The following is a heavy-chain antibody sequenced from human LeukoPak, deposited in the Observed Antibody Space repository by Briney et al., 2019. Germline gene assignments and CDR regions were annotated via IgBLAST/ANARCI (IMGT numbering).Heavy chain of an antibody. CDR1: GYTFTNYD. V-gene: IGHV1-8*01. J-gene: IGHJ5*02. D-gene: IGHD3-16*02. CDR2: VNPDSGNT. Sequence: ASVKLSCKASGYTFTNYDINWVRQATGQGLEWMGWVNPDSGNTGYAQKFQGRVTITRNTSISTAYMELSSLRSEDTAMYYCARADYDFVWGSYRLPDPWGQGTLVTVSS. CDR3: ARADYDFVWGSYRLPDP.